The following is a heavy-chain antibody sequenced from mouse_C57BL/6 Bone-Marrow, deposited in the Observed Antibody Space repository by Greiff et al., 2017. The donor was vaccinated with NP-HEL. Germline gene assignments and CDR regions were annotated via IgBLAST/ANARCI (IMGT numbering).Heavy chain of an antibody. CDR3: ARFDGNYEDY. J-gene: IGHJ2*01. V-gene: IGHV1-19*01. Sequence: VQLKQSGPVLVKPGASVKMSCKASGYTFTDYYMNWVKQSHGKSLEWIGVINPYNGGTSYNQKFKGKATLTVDKSSSTAYMELNSLTSEDSAVYYCARFDGNYEDYWGLGTTLTVSS. CDR1: GYTFTDYY. D-gene: IGHD2-1*01. CDR2: INPYNGGT.